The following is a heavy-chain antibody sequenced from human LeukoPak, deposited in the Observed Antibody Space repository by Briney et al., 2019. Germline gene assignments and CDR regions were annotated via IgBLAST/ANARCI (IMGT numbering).Heavy chain of an antibody. V-gene: IGHV3-66*01. CDR1: GFTVSSNY. D-gene: IGHD3-10*01. CDR3: ARVISYYYYGMDV. Sequence: GGSLILSCAASGFTVSSNYMSCVRQAAGKGLEWVSVIYSGGSTYYADSVKGRFTISRDNSKNTLYLQMNSLRAEDTAVYYCARVISYYYYGMDVWGQGTTVTVSS. CDR2: IYSGGST. J-gene: IGHJ6*02.